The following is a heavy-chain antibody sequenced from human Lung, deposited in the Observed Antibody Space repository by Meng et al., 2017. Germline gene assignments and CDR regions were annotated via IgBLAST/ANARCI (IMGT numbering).Heavy chain of an antibody. J-gene: IGHJ6*02. V-gene: IGHV3-23*01. Sequence: GESLKISCAASGFTFSSYAMSWVRQAPGKGLEWVSAISGSGGSTYYADSVKGRFTISRDNSKNTLYLQMNSLRAEDTAVYYCAKGLYGSGSYYNFDYYYYYGMDVWGQGTTVTVSS. CDR2: ISGSGGST. D-gene: IGHD3-10*01. CDR3: AKGLYGSGSYYNFDYYYYYGMDV. CDR1: GFTFSSYA.